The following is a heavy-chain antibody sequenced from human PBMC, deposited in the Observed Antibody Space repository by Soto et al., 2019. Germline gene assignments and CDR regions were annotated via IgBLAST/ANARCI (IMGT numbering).Heavy chain of an antibody. CDR3: ARMRGGTYYYYYGRDV. J-gene: IGHJ6*02. CDR1: GFSLSNARLG. CDR2: IFSNDEK. D-gene: IGHD1-26*01. Sequence: QVTLKESGPVLVKPTETLTLTCTVSGFSLSNARLGVSWIRQPPGKALEWLAHIFSNDEKSYSTSLKSRLTIPRDPSKSQVVLTRANMDPVDAATYYCARMRGGTYYYYYGRDVWGQGTTVTVSS. V-gene: IGHV2-26*01.